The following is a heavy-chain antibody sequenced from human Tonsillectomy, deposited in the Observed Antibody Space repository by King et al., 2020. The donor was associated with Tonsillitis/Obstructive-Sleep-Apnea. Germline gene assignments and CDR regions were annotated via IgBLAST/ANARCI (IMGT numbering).Heavy chain of an antibody. Sequence: VQLVQSGAEVKKPGESLKISCKGSGYSFTNYWIGWVRQMPGKGLEWMGIIYPGDSDTRYSPSFQGQVTISADKSISTAYLQWSSLKASDTATYYCARLVGRVGYGDYVRLDYWGQGTLVTVSS. D-gene: IGHD4-17*01. V-gene: IGHV5-51*01. CDR2: IYPGDSDT. CDR3: ARLVGRVGYGDYVRLDY. CDR1: GYSFTNYW. J-gene: IGHJ4*02.